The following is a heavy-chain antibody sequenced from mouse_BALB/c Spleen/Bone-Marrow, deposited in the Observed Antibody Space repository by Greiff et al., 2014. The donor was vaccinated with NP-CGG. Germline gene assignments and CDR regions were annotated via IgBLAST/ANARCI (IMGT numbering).Heavy chain of an antibody. Sequence: QVQLQQPGAELVKPGASVKLSCKASGYTFTSYYMYWVKQRPGQGLEWIGEINPSNGGTNFNEKFKGKATLTVDKSSSTAYMQLSSLTSEDSAVYYCTRYGNYYFDYWGQGTTLTVSS. CDR2: INPSNGGT. J-gene: IGHJ2*01. V-gene: IGHV1S81*02. CDR1: GYTFTSYY. CDR3: TRYGNYYFDY. D-gene: IGHD2-1*01.